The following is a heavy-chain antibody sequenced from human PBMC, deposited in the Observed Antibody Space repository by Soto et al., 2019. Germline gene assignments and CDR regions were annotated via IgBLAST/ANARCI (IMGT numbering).Heavy chain of an antibody. Sequence: QVQLQESGPGLVKPSQTLSVTCTVSGGSVSSDDYSWSWIRQHPGKGLEWIGYIRDSGSTYYNPSLEGRVTLSVDTSKNQFSLRLRSVPAADTAVYYCARAMANYFDYWGQGTLVTASS. D-gene: IGHD2-8*01. CDR3: ARAMANYFDY. V-gene: IGHV4-31*03. CDR1: GGSVSSDDYS. J-gene: IGHJ4*02. CDR2: IRDSGST.